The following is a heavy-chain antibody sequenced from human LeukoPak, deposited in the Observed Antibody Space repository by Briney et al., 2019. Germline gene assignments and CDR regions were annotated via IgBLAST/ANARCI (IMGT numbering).Heavy chain of an antibody. CDR2: IYYSGST. J-gene: IGHJ4*02. Sequence: SETLSLTCTVSGGSISSYYWSWIRQPPGKGLEWIGYIYYSGSTNYNPSLKSRVTISVDTSKNQFSLKLSSVTAADTAVYFCARARGYSYGLDYWGQGILVTVSS. CDR3: ARARGYSYGLDY. CDR1: GGSISSYY. D-gene: IGHD5-18*01. V-gene: IGHV4-59*12.